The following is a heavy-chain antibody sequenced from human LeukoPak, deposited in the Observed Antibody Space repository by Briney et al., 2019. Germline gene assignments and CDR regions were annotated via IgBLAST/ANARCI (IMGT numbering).Heavy chain of an antibody. CDR1: GYTFTGYY. CDR3: ARDRGIAVAGFDY. Sequence: ASVKVSCKASGYTFTGYYMHWVRQAPGQGLEWMGWINPNSGGTNYAQKFQGRVNMTRDTSISTAYMELSRLRSDDTAVYYCARDRGIAVAGFDYWGQGTLVTVSS. CDR2: INPNSGGT. V-gene: IGHV1-2*02. D-gene: IGHD6-19*01. J-gene: IGHJ4*02.